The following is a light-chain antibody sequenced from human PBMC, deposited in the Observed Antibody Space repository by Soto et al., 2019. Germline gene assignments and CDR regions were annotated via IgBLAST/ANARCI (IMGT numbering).Light chain of an antibody. V-gene: IGKV3-15*01. CDR3: QHYNNWPYT. Sequence: EIVMTQSPATLSVSPGERATLSCRASQSVSSNLAWYQQKPGQAPRLLIYGASTRATGIPARFSGSGSGTEFTLTISGPQSEDFAVYYCQHYNNWPYTFGQGTKLEIK. CDR2: GAS. J-gene: IGKJ2*01. CDR1: QSVSSN.